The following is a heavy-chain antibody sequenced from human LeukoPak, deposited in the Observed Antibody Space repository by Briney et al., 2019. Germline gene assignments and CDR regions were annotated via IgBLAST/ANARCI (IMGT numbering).Heavy chain of an antibody. J-gene: IGHJ6*02. CDR2: ISSSSDNI. D-gene: IGHD4-17*01. CDR3: ARSRATTPTTLWYYGMDV. CDR1: GFTFSSYS. Sequence: GGSLRLSCAASGFTFSSYSMNWVRQAPGKGLEWVSSISSSSDNIYYADSVRGRFTISRDNAKNSLYLQMNSLRAEDTAVYFCARSRATTPTTLWYYGMDVWGQGTTVNVSS. V-gene: IGHV3-21*01.